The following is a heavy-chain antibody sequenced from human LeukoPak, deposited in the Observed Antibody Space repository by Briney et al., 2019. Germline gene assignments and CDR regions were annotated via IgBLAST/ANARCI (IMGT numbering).Heavy chain of an antibody. D-gene: IGHD6-13*01. CDR2: DSIRGGT. V-gene: IGHV4-4*07. CDR3: ARGPLMSAGGGVDP. CDR1: GVSISNYF. Sequence: SETLSLTCSVSGVSISNYFWSWIRQSAGKGLEWIGRDSIRGGTNYNPSLASRASMSIDTSKSQFSLKLTSVTAADTAVYYCARGPLMSAGGGVDPWGPGTLVTVSS. J-gene: IGHJ5*02.